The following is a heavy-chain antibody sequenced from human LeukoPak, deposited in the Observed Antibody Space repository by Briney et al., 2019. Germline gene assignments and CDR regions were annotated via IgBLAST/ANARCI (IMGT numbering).Heavy chain of an antibody. CDR3: ARNLPGTPALDI. Sequence: KSGGSLRLSCAPSGYPFSSYSMKWVRQAPGKGLEWVSSISSSSTYIYYADSVKGRFTISRDNAKNSLYLQINSLTAEDTTVSYCARNLPGTPALDIWGQGTMVTVSS. CDR1: GYPFSSYS. D-gene: IGHD1-1*01. CDR2: ISSSSTYI. V-gene: IGHV3-21*01. J-gene: IGHJ3*02.